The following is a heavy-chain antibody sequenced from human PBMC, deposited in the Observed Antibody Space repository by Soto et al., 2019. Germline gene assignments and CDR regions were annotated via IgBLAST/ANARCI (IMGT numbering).Heavy chain of an antibody. CDR2: ITGSGGST. CDR1: GFTFSSYA. V-gene: IGHV3-23*01. CDR3: AGGGTSANYAFDI. J-gene: IGHJ3*02. Sequence: EVQLLESGGGLVQPGGSLRLSCAASGFTFSSYAMSWVRQAPGKGLAWVSSITGSGGSTYYADSVKGRFTISRDNSKNPLYLQMNTLRAEDTAVYYCAGGGTSANYAFDIWGQGTLVTVSS. D-gene: IGHD2-8*02.